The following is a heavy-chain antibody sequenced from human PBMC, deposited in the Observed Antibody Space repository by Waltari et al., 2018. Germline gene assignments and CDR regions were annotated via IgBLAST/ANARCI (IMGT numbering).Heavy chain of an antibody. V-gene: IGHV4-4*02. Sequence: QVQLQESGPGLVKPSGTLSLTCAVSGGSISSSNWWSWVRQPPGKGLEGIGEIYHSGSTNYNPTLKSRVTIAVNKSRNQFSLKLSSVTAADTAVYYCGYSTYYYGIDVWGQGTTVTVSS. CDR1: GGSISSSNW. J-gene: IGHJ6*02. CDR2: IYHSGST. CDR3: GYSTYYYGIDV. D-gene: IGHD6-13*01.